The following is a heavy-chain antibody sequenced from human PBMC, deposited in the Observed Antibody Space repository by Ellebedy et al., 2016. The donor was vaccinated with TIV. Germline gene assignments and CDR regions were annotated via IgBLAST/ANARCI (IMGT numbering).Heavy chain of an antibody. V-gene: IGHV3-21*01. J-gene: IGHJ4*02. Sequence: GESLKISXAASGFTFSSYSMNWVRQASGKGLEWVSSISSSSSYIYYADSVKGRFTISRDNAKNSLYLQMNSLRAEDTAVYYCARDTWWDCSSTSCGIDYWGQGTLVTVSS. CDR1: GFTFSSYS. CDR2: ISSSSSYI. CDR3: ARDTWWDCSSTSCGIDY. D-gene: IGHD2-2*01.